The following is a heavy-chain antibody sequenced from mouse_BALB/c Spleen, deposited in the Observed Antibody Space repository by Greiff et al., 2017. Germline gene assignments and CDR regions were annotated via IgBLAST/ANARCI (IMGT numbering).Heavy chain of an antibody. CDR2: INPSTGYT. Sequence: VQLQQSGAELAKPGASVKMSCKASGYTFTSYWMHWVKQRPGQGLEWIGYINPSTGYTEYNQKFKDKATLTADKSSSTAYMQLSSLTSEDSAVYYCARSVGYYYAMDYWGQGTSVTVSS. V-gene: IGHV1-7*01. J-gene: IGHJ4*01. CDR3: ARSVGYYYAMDY. CDR1: GYTFTSYW. D-gene: IGHD1-1*02.